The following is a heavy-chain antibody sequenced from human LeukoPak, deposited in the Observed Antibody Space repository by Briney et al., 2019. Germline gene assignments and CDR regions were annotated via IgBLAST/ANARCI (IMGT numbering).Heavy chain of an antibody. D-gene: IGHD1-1*01. CDR2: ISYDGSNK. Sequence: GGSLRLSCAASGFTFSSYGMHWVRQAPGKGLEWVAVISYDGSNKYYADSVKGRFTISRDNSKNTLYLQMNSLRAEDTAVYYCAKEGGGWNDYYYYYYMDVWGKGTTVTVSS. J-gene: IGHJ6*03. CDR1: GFTFSSYG. V-gene: IGHV3-30*18. CDR3: AKEGGGWNDYYYYYYMDV.